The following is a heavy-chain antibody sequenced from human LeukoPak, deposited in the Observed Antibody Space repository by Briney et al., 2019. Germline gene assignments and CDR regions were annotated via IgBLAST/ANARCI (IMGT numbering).Heavy chain of an antibody. D-gene: IGHD5-12*01. CDR2: IWYDGSNT. CDR3: AKALSGYDRDYFDY. Sequence: GGSLRLSCAASGFSFSNYGMHWVRQAPGKGLEWVAVIWYDGSNTYYLESVKGRFTISRDNSKNTLYLQINSLRAEDSAVYYCAKALSGYDRDYFDYWGQGTLVTVSS. J-gene: IGHJ4*02. CDR1: GFSFSNYG. V-gene: IGHV3-33*06.